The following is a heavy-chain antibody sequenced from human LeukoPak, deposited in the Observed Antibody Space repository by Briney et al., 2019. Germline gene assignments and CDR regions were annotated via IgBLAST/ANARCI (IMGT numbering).Heavy chain of an antibody. CDR2: ISSSSSTI. V-gene: IGHV3-48*04. D-gene: IGHD5-24*01. CDR1: GFTFSSYS. CDR3: VRERLQQKIYYYYYMDV. Sequence: GGSLRLSCAASGFTFSSYSMNWVRQAPGKGLEWVSYISSSSSTIYYADSVKGRFTISRDNAKNSLYLQMNSLRAEDTAVYYCVRERLQQKIYYYYYMDVWGKGTTVTVSS. J-gene: IGHJ6*03.